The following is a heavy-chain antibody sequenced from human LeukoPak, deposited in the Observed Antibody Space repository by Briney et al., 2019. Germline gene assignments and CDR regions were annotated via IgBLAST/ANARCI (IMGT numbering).Heavy chain of an antibody. CDR1: GFTFSSYE. V-gene: IGHV3-48*03. CDR3: ARSGYDFWSGYYSEWFDP. J-gene: IGHJ5*02. CDR2: ISSSGSTI. Sequence: GGSLRLSCAASGFTFSSYEMNWVRQAPGKGLEWVSYISSSGSTIYYADSVKGRFTISRDNAKNSLYLQMNSLRAEDTAVYYCARSGYDFWSGYYSEWFDPWGQGTLVTVSS. D-gene: IGHD3-3*01.